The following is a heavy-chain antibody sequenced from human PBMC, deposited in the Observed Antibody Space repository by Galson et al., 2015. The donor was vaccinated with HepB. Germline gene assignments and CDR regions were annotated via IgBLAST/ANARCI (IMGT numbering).Heavy chain of an antibody. V-gene: IGHV1-24*01. D-gene: IGHD3-22*01. Sequence: SLRVSCMVSGHTLPESVMHWVRQAPGEGLEWIGGFDPEDGETIYAPEIQSIRTASEDISTETAYMELSSLGSDDTAVYYCATDDGDVHGYYDSFIGTRALDLWGQGTLVTVSS. CDR2: FDPEDGET. CDR1: GHTLPESV. J-gene: IGHJ3*01. CDR3: ATDDGDVHGYYDSFIGTRALDL.